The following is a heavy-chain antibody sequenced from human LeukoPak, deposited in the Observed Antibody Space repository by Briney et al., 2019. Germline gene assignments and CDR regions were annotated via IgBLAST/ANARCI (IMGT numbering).Heavy chain of an antibody. V-gene: IGHV4-59*08. CDR1: GGSISSYY. CDR3: ARRAVYYDSSGYLFDY. J-gene: IGHJ4*02. CDR2: IYYSGST. Sequence: SETLSLTCTVSGGSISSYYWSWIRQPPGKGLEWIGYIYYSGSTNYNPSLKSRVTISVDTSKNQFSLKLSSVTAADTAVYYCARRAVYYDSSGYLFDYWGQGTLVTVSS. D-gene: IGHD3-22*01.